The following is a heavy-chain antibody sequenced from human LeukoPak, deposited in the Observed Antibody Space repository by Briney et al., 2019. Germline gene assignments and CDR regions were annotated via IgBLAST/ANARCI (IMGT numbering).Heavy chain of an antibody. V-gene: IGHV4-30-4*07. D-gene: IGHD3-9*01. CDR2: IYYSGST. J-gene: IGHJ5*02. Sequence: SETLSPTCAVSGGSISSGGYSWSWIRQPPGKGLEWIGYIYYSGSTYYNPSLKSRVTISVDTSKNQFSLKLSSVTAADTAVYYCARGRRILTGYYPWGQGTLVTVSS. CDR1: GGSISSGGYS. CDR3: ARGRRILTGYYP.